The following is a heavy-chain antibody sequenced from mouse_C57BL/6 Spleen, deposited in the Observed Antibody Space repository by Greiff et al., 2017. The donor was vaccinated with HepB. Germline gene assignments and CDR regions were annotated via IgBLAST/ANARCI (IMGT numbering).Heavy chain of an antibody. D-gene: IGHD1-1*01. CDR3: ARPLFITTVVADY. Sequence: VQLQQPGAELVKPGASVKLSCKASGYTFTSYWMHWVKQRPGQGLEWIGMIHPNSGSTNYNEKFKSKATLTVDKSSSTAYMQLSSLTSEDSAVYYCARPLFITTVVADYWGQGTTLTVSS. CDR1: GYTFTSYW. CDR2: IHPNSGST. J-gene: IGHJ2*01. V-gene: IGHV1-64*01.